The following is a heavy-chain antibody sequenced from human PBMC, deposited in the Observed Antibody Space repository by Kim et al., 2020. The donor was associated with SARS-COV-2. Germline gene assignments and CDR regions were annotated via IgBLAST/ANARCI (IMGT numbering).Heavy chain of an antibody. Sequence: SETLSLTCTVSGGSISSYYWSWIRQPPGKGLEWIGYIYYSGSTNYNPSLKSRVTISVDTSKNQFSLKLSSVTAADTAVYYCARVRGQWLAPYYFDYWSQG. J-gene: IGHJ4*02. CDR2: IYYSGST. D-gene: IGHD6-19*01. V-gene: IGHV4-59*01. CDR1: GGSISSYY. CDR3: ARVRGQWLAPYYFDY.